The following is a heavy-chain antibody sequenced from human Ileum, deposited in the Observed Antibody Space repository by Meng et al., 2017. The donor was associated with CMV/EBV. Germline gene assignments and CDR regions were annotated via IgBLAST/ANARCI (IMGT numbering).Heavy chain of an antibody. D-gene: IGHD4-17*01. Sequence: VQLPGSGPGLVKPSPTLSLTCTVSGGSISSGGFYWSWIRQHPGKGLEWIGYIYYSGSTYYNPSLRSRVAISIDTSKNQFSLKLTSVTAADTAVYFCARTNYGDYNWFDPWGQGTLVTVSS. CDR3: ARTNYGDYNWFDP. V-gene: IGHV4-31*03. J-gene: IGHJ5*02. CDR1: GGSISSGGFY. CDR2: IYYSGST.